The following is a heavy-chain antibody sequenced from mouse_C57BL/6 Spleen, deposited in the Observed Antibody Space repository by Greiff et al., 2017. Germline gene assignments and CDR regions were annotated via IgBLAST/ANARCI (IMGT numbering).Heavy chain of an antibody. D-gene: IGHD2-1*01. CDR2: INYDGSST. CDR1: GFTFSDYY. CDR3: ARGGPIGNYHYFDY. Sequence: EVMLVESEGGLVQPGSSMKLSCTASGFTFSDYYMAWVRQVPEKGLEWVANINYDGSSTYYLDSLKSRFIISRDNAKNILYLQMSSLKSEDTATYYCARGGPIGNYHYFDYWGQGTTLTVSS. J-gene: IGHJ2*01. V-gene: IGHV5-16*01.